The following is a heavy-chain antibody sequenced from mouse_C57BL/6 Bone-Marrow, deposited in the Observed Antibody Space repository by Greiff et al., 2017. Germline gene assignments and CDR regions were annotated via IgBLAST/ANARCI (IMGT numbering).Heavy chain of an antibody. V-gene: IGHV1-55*01. J-gene: IGHJ4*01. CDR1: GYTFTSSW. D-gene: IGHD6-5*01. Sequence: VQLQLPGAELVKPGASVKMSCNVSGYTFTSSWITWGKQRPGQGLGWNGDFYPGSGSTNCHEKFKSKATLTVDSSSSTAYMQLSSLTSEGAAVYYCASLCGLDYWGQGTSVTVSS. CDR3: ASLCGLDY. CDR2: FYPGSGST.